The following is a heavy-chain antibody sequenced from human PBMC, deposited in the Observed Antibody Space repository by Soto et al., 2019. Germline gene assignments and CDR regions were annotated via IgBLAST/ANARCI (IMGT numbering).Heavy chain of an antibody. D-gene: IGHD6-25*01. CDR2: INPNSGGT. V-gene: IGHV1-2*04. J-gene: IGHJ6*02. CDR1: GYTFTGYY. Sequence: GASVKVSCKASGYTFTGYYMLRVRQAPGQGLEWMGWINPNSGGTNYAQKFQGWVTMPRDTSISTAYMELSRLRSDDTAVYYCARDLGSPDYYYYGMDVWGQGTTVTVSS. CDR3: ARDLGSPDYYYYGMDV.